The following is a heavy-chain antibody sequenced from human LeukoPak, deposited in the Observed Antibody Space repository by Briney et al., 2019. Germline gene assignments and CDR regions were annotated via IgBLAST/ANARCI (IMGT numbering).Heavy chain of an antibody. CDR3: ARESTGSYSGIDY. D-gene: IGHD1-26*01. CDR2: IWHDGSYK. Sequence: GGSLRLSCAASGFTFSSYGIHWVRQAPGKGPEWVAVIWHDGSYKYYADSVKGRFTISRDNSKNMLFLEMNSLRAEDTAVYYCARESTGSYSGIDYWGQGTPVTVSA. J-gene: IGHJ4*02. CDR1: GFTFSSYG. V-gene: IGHV3-33*01.